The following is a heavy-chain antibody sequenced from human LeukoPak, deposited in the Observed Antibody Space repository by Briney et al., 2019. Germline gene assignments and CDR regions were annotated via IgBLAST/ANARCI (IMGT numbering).Heavy chain of an antibody. Sequence: SETLSLTCTVSGGSISSYYWSWIRQPPGKGLEWIGYIYYSGSTNYNPSLKSRVTISVDTSKNQFSLKLSSVTAADTAVYYCARGDYDSSGYFDYWGQGTLVTVSS. CDR3: ARGDYDSSGYFDY. CDR1: GGSISSYY. CDR2: IYYSGST. J-gene: IGHJ4*02. D-gene: IGHD3-22*01. V-gene: IGHV4-59*01.